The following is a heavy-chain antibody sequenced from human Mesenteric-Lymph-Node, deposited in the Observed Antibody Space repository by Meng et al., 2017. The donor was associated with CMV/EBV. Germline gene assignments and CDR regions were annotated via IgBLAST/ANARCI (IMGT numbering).Heavy chain of an antibody. Sequence: GGSLRLSCVGSGVIFTRYSMNWVRQAPGKGLEWVSSISSSTTYKLFADSVKGRFSISRDDAKNVVYLQMDSLRVEDTAVYYCAKGQEITMFRGVTSPYGMDVWGQGTTVTVSS. J-gene: IGHJ6*02. CDR1: GVIFTRYS. D-gene: IGHD3-10*01. CDR3: AKGQEITMFRGVTSPYGMDV. CDR2: ISSSTTYK. V-gene: IGHV3-21*06.